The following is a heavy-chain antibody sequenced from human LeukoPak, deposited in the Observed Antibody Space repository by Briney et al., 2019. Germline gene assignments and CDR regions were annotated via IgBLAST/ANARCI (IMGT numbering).Heavy chain of an antibody. V-gene: IGHV3-7*03. Sequence: GGSLRLSCAASGFPFSSYSMTWVRQAPGKGLEWVANIKPDGTTKFYVDSVKGRFTISRDNAKNSLYLQINSLRAEDTAVYYCARSSYSSSSSVWGQGTMVTVSS. CDR1: GFPFSSYS. CDR2: IKPDGTTK. D-gene: IGHD6-6*01. J-gene: IGHJ3*01. CDR3: ARSSYSSSSSV.